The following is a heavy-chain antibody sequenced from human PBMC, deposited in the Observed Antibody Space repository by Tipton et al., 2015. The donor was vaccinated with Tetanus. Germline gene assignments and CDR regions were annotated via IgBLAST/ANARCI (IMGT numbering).Heavy chain of an antibody. J-gene: IGHJ6*02. V-gene: IGHV1-46*01. Sequence: QVQLVQSGAEVKKPGASVKVSCKASGYTFTSYYMHWVRQAPGQGLEWMGIINPSGGSTSYAQKFQGRVTMTRDTSTSTVYMELSSLRSEDAAVYYCARDLIKTIAAAGYYYYYGMDVWGQGTTVTVSS. CDR1: GYTFTSYY. CDR3: ARDLIKTIAAAGYYYYYGMDV. CDR2: INPSGGST. D-gene: IGHD6-13*01.